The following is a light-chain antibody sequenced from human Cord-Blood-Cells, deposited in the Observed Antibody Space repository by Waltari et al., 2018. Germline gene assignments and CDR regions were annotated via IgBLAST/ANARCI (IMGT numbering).Light chain of an antibody. V-gene: IGKV4-1*01. Sequence: DIVMTQSPDSLAVSLGERAPINCKSSQSVLYSSNNKNYLAWYQQKPGQPPKLLIYWASTRESGVPDRFSGSGSGTDFTLTISSLQAEDGAVYYCQQYYSTPPTFGQGTKVEIK. CDR1: QSVLYSSNNKNY. CDR2: WAS. CDR3: QQYYSTPPT. J-gene: IGKJ1*01.